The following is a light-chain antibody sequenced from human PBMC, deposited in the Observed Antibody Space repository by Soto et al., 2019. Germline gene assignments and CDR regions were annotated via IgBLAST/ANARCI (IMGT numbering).Light chain of an antibody. J-gene: IGKJ1*01. Sequence: EIVLTQSPDVVSLAPGDSATLSCKASQRIRTRFIAWYRQKPGQAPRLLITGASTRASGISDRISGDGSGTDFTLTVSSLEPGDSAIYYCQQYSGFSWTFGLGTKVEIK. CDR3: QQYSGFSWT. CDR1: QRIRTRF. CDR2: GAS. V-gene: IGKV3-20*01.